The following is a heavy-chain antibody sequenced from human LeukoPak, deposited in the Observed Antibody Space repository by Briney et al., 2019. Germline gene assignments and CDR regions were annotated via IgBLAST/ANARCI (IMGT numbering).Heavy chain of an antibody. CDR1: GFTFDDYA. Sequence: GGSLRLSCAASGFTFDDYAMHWVRQAPGKGLEWVSGISWNSDNIGYADSVKGRFTISRDNAKNSLHLQMNSLRPEDTALYYCTKDYGSGSYYNAFYSGMDVWGQGTTVTVSS. CDR3: TKDYGSGSYYNAFYSGMDV. J-gene: IGHJ6*02. D-gene: IGHD3-10*01. V-gene: IGHV3-9*01. CDR2: ISWNSDNI.